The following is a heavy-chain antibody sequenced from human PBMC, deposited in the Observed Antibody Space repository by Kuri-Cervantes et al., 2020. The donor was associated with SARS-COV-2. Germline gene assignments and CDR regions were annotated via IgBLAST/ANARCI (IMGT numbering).Heavy chain of an antibody. CDR1: GFTFSSYA. CDR2: ISYDGSNK. CDR3: ASQLLLGRFDY. J-gene: IGHJ4*02. V-gene: IGHV3-30-3*01. Sequence: LSLTCAASGFTFSSYAMHWVRQAPGKGLEWVAVISYDGSNKYYADSVKGRFTISRDNSKNTLYLQMNSLRAEDTAVYYRASQLLLGRFDYWGQGTLVTVSS. D-gene: IGHD2-2*01.